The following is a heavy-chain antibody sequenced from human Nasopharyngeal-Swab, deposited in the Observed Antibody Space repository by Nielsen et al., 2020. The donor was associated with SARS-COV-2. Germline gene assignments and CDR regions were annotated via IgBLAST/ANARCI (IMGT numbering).Heavy chain of an antibody. V-gene: IGHV3-33*01. J-gene: IGHJ5*02. CDR3: ARDVIAVAGTLNWFDP. Sequence: WIRQPPGKGLEWVAVIWYDGSNKYYADSVKGRFTISRDNSKNTLYLQMNSLRAEDTAAYYCARDVIAVAGTLNWFDPWGQGTLVTVSS. CDR2: IWYDGSNK. D-gene: IGHD6-19*01.